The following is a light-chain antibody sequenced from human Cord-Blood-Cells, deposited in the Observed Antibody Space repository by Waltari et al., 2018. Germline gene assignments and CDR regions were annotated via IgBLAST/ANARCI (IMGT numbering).Light chain of an antibody. CDR3: QAWDSSTAV. CDR2: QDS. V-gene: IGLV3-1*01. Sequence: SYELTQPPSVSVSPGQTASITCSGDKLGDNYACWYQQKPGQSPVLVIYQDSKRPSGITGRFSGSNSGNTATLTISGTQAMDEADYYCQAWDSSTAVFGTGTKVTVL. CDR1: KLGDNY. J-gene: IGLJ1*01.